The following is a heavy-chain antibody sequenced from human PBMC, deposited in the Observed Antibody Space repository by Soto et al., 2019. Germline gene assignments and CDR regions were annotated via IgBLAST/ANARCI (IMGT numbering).Heavy chain of an antibody. CDR3: VGEHLRGSGKRLPQRYYFDY. J-gene: IGHJ4*02. CDR2: ISSSSSTI. Sequence: EVQLVESGGGLVQPGGSLRLSCAASGFTFSSYSMNWVRQAPGKGLEWVSYISSSSSTIYYADSVKGRFTISRDNAKNSLYLQMNSLRDEDTAVYYCVGEHLRGSGKRLPQRYYFDYWGQGTLVTVSS. CDR1: GFTFSSYS. D-gene: IGHD3-10*01. V-gene: IGHV3-48*02.